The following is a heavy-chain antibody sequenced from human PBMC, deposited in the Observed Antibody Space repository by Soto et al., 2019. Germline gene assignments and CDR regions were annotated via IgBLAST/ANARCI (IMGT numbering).Heavy chain of an antibody. V-gene: IGHV1-18*01. CDR3: ARPGYCSGGSCDWDRFDP. J-gene: IGHJ5*02. Sequence: QVQLVQSGAEVKKPGASVKVSCKASGYTFTSYGISWVRQAPGQGLEWMGWISAYNGNTNYAQKLQGRVTMTTDTPRSTAYRERRSLRSHDTDLYYCARPGYCSGGSCDWDRFDPWGQGTLVTASS. D-gene: IGHD2-15*01. CDR1: GYTFTSYG. CDR2: ISAYNGNT.